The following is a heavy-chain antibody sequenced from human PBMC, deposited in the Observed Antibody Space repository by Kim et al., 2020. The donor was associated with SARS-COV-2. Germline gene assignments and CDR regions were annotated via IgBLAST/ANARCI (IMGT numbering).Heavy chain of an antibody. Sequence: GGSLRLSCAASGFTFSTYAMHWVRQAPGKGLEWVAVISYDGSNKYYADSVKGRFTISRDNSKNTLYLQMNSLRAEDTAVYYCARDQGIMVRGVSGWFDPWGQGTLVTVSS. D-gene: IGHD3-10*01. J-gene: IGHJ5*02. V-gene: IGHV3-30*04. CDR2: ISYDGSNK. CDR3: ARDQGIMVRGVSGWFDP. CDR1: GFTFSTYA.